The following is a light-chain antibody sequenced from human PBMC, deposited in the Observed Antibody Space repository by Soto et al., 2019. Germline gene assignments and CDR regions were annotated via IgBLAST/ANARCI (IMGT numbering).Light chain of an antibody. CDR2: AAS. Sequence: DIPMTQSPSSLSASVGDRVTITCRASQAISHSLAWYQQKPGKIPKLLVYAASSLQSGVPSRFSGSGSGTDFTLTISSLQPEDAATYYCQNYYSAPLTFGGGTRVEIK. J-gene: IGKJ4*01. CDR1: QAISHS. CDR3: QNYYSAPLT. V-gene: IGKV1-27*01.